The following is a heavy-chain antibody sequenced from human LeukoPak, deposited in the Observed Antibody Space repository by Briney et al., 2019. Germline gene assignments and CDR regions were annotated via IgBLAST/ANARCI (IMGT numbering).Heavy chain of an antibody. J-gene: IGHJ3*02. V-gene: IGHV1-18*01. Sequence: GASVKVSCKASGYTFISYGISWVRQAPGQGLEWMGWISAYNGNTNYAQKLQGRVTMITDTSTSKAYMELRSLRSDDTAGYDFALMSGRELAGVFKDAALDIWGQGTMVTVSS. D-gene: IGHD1-26*01. CDR1: GYTFISYG. CDR3: ALMSGRELAGVFKDAALDI. CDR2: ISAYNGNT.